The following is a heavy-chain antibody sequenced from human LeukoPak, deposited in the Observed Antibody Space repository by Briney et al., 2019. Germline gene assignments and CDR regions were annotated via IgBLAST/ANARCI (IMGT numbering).Heavy chain of an antibody. CDR3: ARRKRPGDYFDF. J-gene: IGHJ4*01. D-gene: IGHD1-1*01. V-gene: IGHV4-39*01. CDR1: GGSIDSSDYY. CDR2: FYNSGST. Sequence: KPSETLSLTCTVSGGSIDSSDYYWGWVRQPPGKGLEWIGCFYNSGSTYFNPSLKSRVTIFADTSKNQFSLELKSVTAADTAVYYCARRKRPGDYFDFWGQESWSPSPQ.